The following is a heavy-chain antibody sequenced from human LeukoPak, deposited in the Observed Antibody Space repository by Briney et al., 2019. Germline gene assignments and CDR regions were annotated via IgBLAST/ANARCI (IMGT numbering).Heavy chain of an antibody. CDR3: ARDQHAFDI. Sequence: GGSLRLSCAASGFTFSSYGMHWVRQAPGKGLEWVAVISYDGSNKYYADSVKGRFTISRDNSKNTLYLQMNSLRAEDTAVYYCARDQHAFDIWGQGTTVTVSS. J-gene: IGHJ3*02. V-gene: IGHV3-30*03. CDR1: GFTFSSYG. CDR2: ISYDGSNK.